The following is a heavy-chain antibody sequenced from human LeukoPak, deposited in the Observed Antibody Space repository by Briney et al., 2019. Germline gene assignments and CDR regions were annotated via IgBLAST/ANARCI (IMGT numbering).Heavy chain of an antibody. CDR1: GGSFSGYY. Sequence: SETLSLTCAVYGGSFSGYYRSWIRQPPGKGLEWIGEINHSGSTNYNPSLKSRVTISVDTSKNQFSLKLSSVTAADTAVYYCARGLLLWFGELNNWFDPWGQGTLVTVSS. J-gene: IGHJ5*02. V-gene: IGHV4-34*01. D-gene: IGHD3-10*01. CDR2: INHSGST. CDR3: ARGLLLWFGELNNWFDP.